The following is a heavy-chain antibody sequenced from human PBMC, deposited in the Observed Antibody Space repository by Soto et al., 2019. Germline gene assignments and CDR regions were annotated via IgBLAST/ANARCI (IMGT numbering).Heavy chain of an antibody. CDR2: ISSSSSTI. CDR1: GFTFSSYS. V-gene: IGHV3-48*02. D-gene: IGHD3-22*01. J-gene: IGHJ3*02. Sequence: EVQLVESGGGLVQPGGSLRLSCAASGFTFSSYSMNWVRQAPGKGLEWVSYISSSSSTIYYADSVKGRFTISRDNAKNSLYLQMNSLRDEDTAVYYCARDGPGIYYDSSGGAFDIWGQGTMVTVSS. CDR3: ARDGPGIYYDSSGGAFDI.